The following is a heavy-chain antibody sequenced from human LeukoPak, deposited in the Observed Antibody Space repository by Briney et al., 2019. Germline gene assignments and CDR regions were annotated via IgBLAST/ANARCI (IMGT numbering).Heavy chain of an antibody. CDR3: AREYPPYYFDY. Sequence: GGSLRLSCAASGFTFSSYAMHWVRQAPGKGLEWVAVISYDGSNKYYADSVKGRFTISRDNSKNTLYLQMNSLRAEDPAVYYCAREYPPYYFDYWGQGTLVTVSS. J-gene: IGHJ4*02. CDR1: GFTFSSYA. CDR2: ISYDGSNK. V-gene: IGHV3-30-3*01.